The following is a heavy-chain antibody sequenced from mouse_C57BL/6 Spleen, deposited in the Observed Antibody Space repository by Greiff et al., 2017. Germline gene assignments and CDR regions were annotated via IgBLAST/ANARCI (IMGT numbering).Heavy chain of an antibody. CDR1: GYTFTSYW. D-gene: IGHD1-1*01. Sequence: VQLKQPGAELVRPGSSVKLSCKASGYTFTSYWMHWVKQRPEQGLEWIGRIDPEGGDTEYAPKFQGKATMTADTSSNTAYLQLSSLTSEDTAVYYCTPITTVVAEGFAYWGQGTLVTVSA. V-gene: IGHV14-1*01. CDR3: TPITTVVAEGFAY. CDR2: IDPEGGDT. J-gene: IGHJ3*01.